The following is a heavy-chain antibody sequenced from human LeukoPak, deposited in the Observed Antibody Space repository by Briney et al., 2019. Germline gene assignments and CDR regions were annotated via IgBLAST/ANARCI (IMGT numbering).Heavy chain of an antibody. J-gene: IGHJ6*02. Sequence: GGSLRLSCAASGFTFSSYSMNWVRQAPGKGLEWVSSISSSSSYIYYADSVKGRFTISRDNAKNSLYLQMNSLRAEDTAVYYCAKDKVRGPPYYYYGMDVWGQGTTVTVSS. CDR1: GFTFSSYS. V-gene: IGHV3-21*01. CDR2: ISSSSSYI. D-gene: IGHD3-10*01. CDR3: AKDKVRGPPYYYYGMDV.